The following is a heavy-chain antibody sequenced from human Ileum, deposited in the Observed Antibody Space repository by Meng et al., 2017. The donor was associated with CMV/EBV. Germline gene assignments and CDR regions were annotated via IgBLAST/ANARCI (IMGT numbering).Heavy chain of an antibody. CDR2: ISTSGSD. V-gene: IGHV4-4*07. CDR3: ARNYGSGNWNFFHY. D-gene: IGHD3-10*01. Sequence: QVQLKVSGPGLFKPSETLSLTCTVSGDFANNFYWSGIRQPAGKGLQWIGRISTSGSDNYNPSLKSRVTMSVDTSRNQFSLKLTSVTAADTAVYYCARNYGSGNWNFFHYWGQGTLVTVSS. CDR1: GDFANNFY. J-gene: IGHJ4*02.